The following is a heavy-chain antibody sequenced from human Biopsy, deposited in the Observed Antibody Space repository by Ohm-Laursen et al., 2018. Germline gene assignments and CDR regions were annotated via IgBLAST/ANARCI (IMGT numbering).Heavy chain of an antibody. D-gene: IGHD2-2*01. V-gene: IGHV1-69*10. CDR1: GYTFSMYA. Sequence: VASVKVSCKASGYTFSMYAIIWVRQAPGQGLEWMGGIFPILRTTAYAQTFLGRVTITADSPTSTVDMELTSLTSDDTAVYFCAREAIGYQLPCDDWGQGTLVTVSS. CDR2: IFPILRTT. J-gene: IGHJ4*02. CDR3: AREAIGYQLPCDD.